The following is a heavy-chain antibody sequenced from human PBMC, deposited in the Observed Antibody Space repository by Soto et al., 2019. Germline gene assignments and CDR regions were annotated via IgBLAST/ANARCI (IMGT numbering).Heavy chain of an antibody. CDR2: IYYSGST. CDR1: GGSISSYY. Sequence: QVQLQESGPGLVKPSETLSLTCTVSGGSISSYYWSWIRQPPGKGLEWIGYIYYSGSTNYNPSLKSRVTISVDTSKNQFSLKLSSVTAADTAVYYCARDAGYCSGGSCLPYWYFDLWGRGTLVTVSS. D-gene: IGHD2-15*01. CDR3: ARDAGYCSGGSCLPYWYFDL. J-gene: IGHJ2*01. V-gene: IGHV4-59*01.